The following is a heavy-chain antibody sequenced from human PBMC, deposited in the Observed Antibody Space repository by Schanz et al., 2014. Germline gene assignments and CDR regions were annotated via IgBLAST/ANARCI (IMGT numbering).Heavy chain of an antibody. CDR2: ISAYNGNT. J-gene: IGHJ4*02. D-gene: IGHD3-9*01. CDR1: GYIFINSG. Sequence: QVQLVQSGAEVKKPGATVKVSCKASGYIFINSGISWVRQAPGQGLEWMGWISAYNGNTKYPQKLQGRVTMTTDTSTSTAYMELRSLGSDDTAVYYCARDAADFYDILTEEDYWGQGTLVTVSS. V-gene: IGHV1-18*01. CDR3: ARDAADFYDILTEEDY.